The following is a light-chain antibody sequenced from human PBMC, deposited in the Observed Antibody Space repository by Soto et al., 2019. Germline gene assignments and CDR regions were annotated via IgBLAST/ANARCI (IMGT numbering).Light chain of an antibody. Sequence: EIVMTQSPATLSVSPGERATLSCRASQRVNSDLAWYQQKPGQAPRLLIDGASTRATGIQARLSGSGSGTEFTLTINSLAFEDFVVYYCQQYNGWPRPFGQGNKVEIK. CDR1: QRVNSD. J-gene: IGKJ1*01. CDR3: QQYNGWPRP. CDR2: GAS. V-gene: IGKV3D-15*01.